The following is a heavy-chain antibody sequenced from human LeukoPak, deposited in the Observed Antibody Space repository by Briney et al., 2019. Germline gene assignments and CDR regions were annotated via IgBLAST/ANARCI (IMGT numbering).Heavy chain of an antibody. Sequence: GGSLRLSCEVSGLTFSDAWMNWVRQAPGKGLEWVSVIWYDGSNKYYADSVKGRFTISRDNSKNTLYLQMNSLRAEDTAVYYCAAEFDYWGQGTLVTVSS. D-gene: IGHD1-14*01. J-gene: IGHJ4*02. CDR2: IWYDGSNK. CDR3: AAEFDY. CDR1: GLTFSDAW. V-gene: IGHV3-33*01.